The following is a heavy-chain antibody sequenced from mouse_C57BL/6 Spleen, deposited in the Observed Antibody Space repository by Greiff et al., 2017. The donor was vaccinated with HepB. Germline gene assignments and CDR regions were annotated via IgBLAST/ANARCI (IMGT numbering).Heavy chain of an antibody. D-gene: IGHD1-1*01. V-gene: IGHV1-82*01. CDR1: SYAFSSSW. CDR3: ARGGFITTVVEYFDV. Sequence: VQLQQSGPELVKPGASVKISCKASSYAFSSSWMNWVKQRPGKGLEWIGRIYPGDGDTNYNGKFKGKATLTADKSSSTAYMQLSSLTSEDSAVYFCARGGFITTVVEYFDVWGTGTTVTVSS. CDR2: IYPGDGDT. J-gene: IGHJ1*03.